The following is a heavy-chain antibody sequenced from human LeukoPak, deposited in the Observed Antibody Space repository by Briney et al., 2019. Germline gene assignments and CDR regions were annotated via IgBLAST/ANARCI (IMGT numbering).Heavy chain of an antibody. CDR1: GYTFTNYA. Sequence: ASVKVSCKASGYTFTNYAMNWVRQAPGQRLEWMGWINAGNGNTKSSQRFQDRVTITRDTSASTAYMELNSLKSEDTAVYYCTRGIWSSHNKDYYFDYCGQGSLVTVSS. CDR3: TRGIWSSHNKDYYFDY. CDR2: INAGNGNT. V-gene: IGHV1-3*01. J-gene: IGHJ4*02. D-gene: IGHD2-2*01.